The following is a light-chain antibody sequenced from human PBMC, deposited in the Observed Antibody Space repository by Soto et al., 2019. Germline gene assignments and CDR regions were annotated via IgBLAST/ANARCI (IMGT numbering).Light chain of an antibody. J-gene: IGKJ1*01. V-gene: IGKV1-5*01. CDR2: DAS. Sequence: DIQMTQSPSTLSATAGDRVTITCRASQSISSWLAWNQQKPGKAPKLLIYDASNLERGVPSRFSGSGSGTEFTLTINNLQPDDFATYFCQQYENYWTFGQGTKVDIK. CDR3: QQYENYWT. CDR1: QSISSW.